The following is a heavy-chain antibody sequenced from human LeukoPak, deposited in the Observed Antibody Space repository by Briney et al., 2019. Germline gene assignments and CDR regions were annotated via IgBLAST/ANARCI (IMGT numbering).Heavy chain of an antibody. J-gene: IGHJ4*02. Sequence: TLSLTCAVSGGSISSGGYSWSWIRQPPGKGLEWIGYIYHSGSTYYNPSLKSRVTISVDGSKNQFSLKLSSVTAADTAVYYCARVHGDYEFDYWGQGTLVTVSS. CDR1: GGSISSGGYS. CDR3: ARVHGDYEFDY. CDR2: IYHSGST. D-gene: IGHD4-17*01. V-gene: IGHV4-30-2*01.